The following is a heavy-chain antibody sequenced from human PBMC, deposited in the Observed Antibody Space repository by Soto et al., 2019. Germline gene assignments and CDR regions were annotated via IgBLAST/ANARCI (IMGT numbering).Heavy chain of an antibody. CDR3: ARLVYDTRLNYMYFDF. J-gene: IGHJ4*02. D-gene: IGHD3-10*01. V-gene: IGHV4-4*02. CDR2: IFHDGTA. Sequence: SETLSLTCAVSGVSISSGNWWTWVRQTPQRGLEYIGEIFHDGTANYYPSFERRVAISVDTSKNQFSLKLTSVTAADTAIYFCARLVYDTRLNYMYFDFWGQEALVTV. CDR1: GVSISSGNW.